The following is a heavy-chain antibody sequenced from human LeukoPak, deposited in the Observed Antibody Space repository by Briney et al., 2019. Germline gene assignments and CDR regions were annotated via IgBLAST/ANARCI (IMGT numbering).Heavy chain of an antibody. Sequence: ASVKVSCKASGGTFSNYAISWVRQAPGQGLEWMGGIIPIFGTANYAQKFQGRVTVTADESTSTAYMELSSLRSEDTAVYYCARSWFGDPHYFDYWGQGTLVTVSS. V-gene: IGHV1-69*13. CDR2: IIPIFGTA. J-gene: IGHJ4*02. D-gene: IGHD3-10*01. CDR1: GGTFSNYA. CDR3: ARSWFGDPHYFDY.